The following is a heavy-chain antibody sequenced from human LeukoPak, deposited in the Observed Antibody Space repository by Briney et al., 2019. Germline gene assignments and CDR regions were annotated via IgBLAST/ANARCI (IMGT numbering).Heavy chain of an antibody. CDR2: IYYSGST. D-gene: IGHD5-18*01. Sequence: MSSETLSLTCTVSGGSISSYYWSWIRQPPGKGLEWIGYIYYSGSTNYNPSLKSRVTISVDTSKNQFSLKLSSVTAADTAVYYCARLGGYSYGLVDYWGQGTLVTVSS. J-gene: IGHJ4*02. V-gene: IGHV4-59*08. CDR3: ARLGGYSYGLVDY. CDR1: GGSISSYY.